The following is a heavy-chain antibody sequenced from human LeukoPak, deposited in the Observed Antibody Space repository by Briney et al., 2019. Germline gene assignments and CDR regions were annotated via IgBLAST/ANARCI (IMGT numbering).Heavy chain of an antibody. Sequence: GSLRLSCAASGFTFSASPIHWVRQASGKGLEWVGRITGTHATAYSATLKGRFTISRDDSKYTTFLQMNSLETEDTAVYYCTREGCGDTSCYTNDYWGQGTLVTVSS. CDR2: ITGTHAT. CDR3: TREGCGDTSCYTNDY. J-gene: IGHJ4*02. D-gene: IGHD2-2*02. V-gene: IGHV3-73*01. CDR1: GFTFSASP.